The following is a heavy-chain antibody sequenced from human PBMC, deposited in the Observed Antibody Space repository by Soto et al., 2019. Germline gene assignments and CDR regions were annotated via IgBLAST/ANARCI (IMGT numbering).Heavy chain of an antibody. CDR1: GFTFSSYE. J-gene: IGHJ6*02. Sequence: GGSLRLSCAASGFTFSSYEMNWVRQAPGKGLEWVSYISSSGSTIYYADSVKGRFTISRDNAKNSLYLQMNSLRAEDTAVYYCATNIVVVPAAIVSGVDVWGQGTTVTVSS. CDR3: ATNIVVVPAAIVSGVDV. CDR2: ISSSGSTI. V-gene: IGHV3-48*03. D-gene: IGHD2-2*01.